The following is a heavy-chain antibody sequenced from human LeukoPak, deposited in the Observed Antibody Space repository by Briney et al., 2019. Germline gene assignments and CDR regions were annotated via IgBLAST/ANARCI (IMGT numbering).Heavy chain of an antibody. CDR2: INPSGGST. CDR1: GYTFTSDY. Sequence: GASVKISCKASGYTFTSDYIHWVRQAPGQGLEWMGIINPSGGSTSYAQKVQGRVTMTRDTSTSIVYMELSSLRSEDTAVYYCAREYSSSSGRRAFDIWGQGTMVTVSS. D-gene: IGHD6-6*01. V-gene: IGHV1-46*01. J-gene: IGHJ3*02. CDR3: AREYSSSSGRRAFDI.